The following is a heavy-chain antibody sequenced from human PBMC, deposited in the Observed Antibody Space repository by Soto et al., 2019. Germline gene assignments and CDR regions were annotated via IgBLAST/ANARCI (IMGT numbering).Heavy chain of an antibody. CDR2: IYPGDSDT. CDR1: GYSFASYW. V-gene: IGHV5-51*01. D-gene: IGHD6-6*01. J-gene: IGHJ6*02. Sequence: EVQLVQSGAEVKKPGESLKISCQGSGYSFASYWIGWVRQMPGTDLEWMGIIYPGDSDTRYSPSFQGQVTISADKSLRTAYLQWTSLKASDTALYYCARTRSFTLGFYYDGMDVWGQGTTVTVSS. CDR3: ARTRSFTLGFYYDGMDV.